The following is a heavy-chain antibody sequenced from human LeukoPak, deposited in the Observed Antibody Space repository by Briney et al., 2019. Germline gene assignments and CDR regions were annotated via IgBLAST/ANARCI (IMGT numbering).Heavy chain of an antibody. V-gene: IGHV3-23*01. D-gene: IGHD6-19*01. CDR1: QFMFSTYA. J-gene: IGHJ4*02. Sequence: GGSLRLSCAASQFMFSTYAMYWVRQAPGKGLEWVSGISDNGGTAYYADSVKGRFTVSRDNSKNMLYLHMNSLRAEDTAVYYCVKRGPVTGTKYFDYWGQGTLVTVSS. CDR2: ISDNGGTA. CDR3: VKRGPVTGTKYFDY.